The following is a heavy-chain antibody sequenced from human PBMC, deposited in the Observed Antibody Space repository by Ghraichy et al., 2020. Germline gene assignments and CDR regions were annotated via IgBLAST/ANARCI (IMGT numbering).Heavy chain of an antibody. CDR2: ISGSGGST. V-gene: IGHV3-23*01. Sequence: GESLNISCAASGFTFSSYAMSWVRQAPGKGLEWVSAISGSGGSTYYADSVKGRFTISRDNSKNTLYLQMNSLRAEDTAVYYCAKDSSGWSRKSGFDYWGQGTLVTVSS. CDR1: GFTFSSYA. CDR3: AKDSSGWSRKSGFDY. J-gene: IGHJ4*02. D-gene: IGHD6-19*01.